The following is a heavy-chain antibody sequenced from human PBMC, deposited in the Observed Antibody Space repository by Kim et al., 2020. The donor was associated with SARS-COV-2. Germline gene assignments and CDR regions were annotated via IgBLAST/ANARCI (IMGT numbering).Heavy chain of an antibody. CDR3: ARVTAAAGDNWFDP. V-gene: IGHV6-1*01. Sequence: AISGKSRMTTNPDTSKNQFSLQLNSMTPEDTAVYYCARVTAAAGDNWFDPWGQGTLVTVSS. J-gene: IGHJ5*02. D-gene: IGHD6-13*01.